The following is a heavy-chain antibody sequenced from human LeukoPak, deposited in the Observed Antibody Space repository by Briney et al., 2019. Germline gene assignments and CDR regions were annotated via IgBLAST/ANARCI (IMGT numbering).Heavy chain of an antibody. CDR3: AKDHHSGYVSNFDY. J-gene: IGHJ4*02. Sequence: GGSLRLSCAASGFTFSSYGMHWVRQAPGKGLEWVALLSYDGSNKYYADSVKGRFTISRDNSKNTLYLQMNSLRAEDTAVYYCAKDHHSGYVSNFDYWGQGTLVTVSS. D-gene: IGHD5-12*01. CDR2: LSYDGSNK. CDR1: GFTFSSYG. V-gene: IGHV3-30*18.